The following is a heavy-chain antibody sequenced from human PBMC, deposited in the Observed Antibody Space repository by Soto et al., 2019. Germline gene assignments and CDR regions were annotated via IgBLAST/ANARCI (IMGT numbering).Heavy chain of an antibody. CDR3: ARVTYYDILTGYSRNNWFDP. J-gene: IGHJ5*02. D-gene: IGHD3-9*01. V-gene: IGHV1-18*04. CDR2: ISAYNGNT. CDR1: GYTFTSYG. Sequence: ASVKVSCKASGYTFTSYGISWVRQAPGQGLEWMGWISAYNGNTNYAQKLQGRVTMTTDTSTSTAYMELRSLRSDDTAVYYCARVTYYDILTGYSRNNWFDPWGQGTLVTSPQ.